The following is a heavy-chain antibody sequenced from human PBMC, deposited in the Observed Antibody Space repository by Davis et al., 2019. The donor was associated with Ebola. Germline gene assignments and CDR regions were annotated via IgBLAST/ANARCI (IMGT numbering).Heavy chain of an antibody. CDR3: ARGPSAVFNTTGAPFDF. CDR2: IYYGGTT. V-gene: IGHV4-39*01. Sequence: PSETLSLTCTVSGGSISTRDYYWGWIRQPPGKGLKWIGSIYYGGTTYYKPSLKRRATISVDTSGSQFSLKLSSVTAADTAVYYCARGPSAVFNTTGAPFDFWGQGTVVLVSS. D-gene: IGHD2/OR15-2a*01. CDR1: GGSISTRDYY. J-gene: IGHJ4*02.